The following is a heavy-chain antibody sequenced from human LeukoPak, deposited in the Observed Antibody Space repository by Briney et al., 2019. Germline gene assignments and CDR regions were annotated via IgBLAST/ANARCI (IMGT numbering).Heavy chain of an antibody. J-gene: IGHJ4*02. D-gene: IGHD6-13*01. CDR1: GFTFSGYW. Sequence: PGGSLRLSCAASGFTFSGYWMSWVRQAPGKGLEWMANIKQDGSEKYYVDSVRGRFTISRDNAKNSLFLQVDSLRVEDTAVYYCARDLAAGGPCNYWGQGTLVTVSS. V-gene: IGHV3-7*01. CDR2: IKQDGSEK. CDR3: ARDLAAGGPCNY.